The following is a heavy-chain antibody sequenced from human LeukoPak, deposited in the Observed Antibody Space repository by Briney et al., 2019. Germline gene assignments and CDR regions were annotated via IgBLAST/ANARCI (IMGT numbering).Heavy chain of an antibody. CDR2: INRDGSST. CDR1: GNIFSNYW. J-gene: IGHJ4*02. CDR3: ARGGGYSYGSFDY. D-gene: IGHD5-18*01. V-gene: IGHV3-74*01. Sequence: GGSLRLSCAASGNIFSNYWMHWVREAPGKGLVWVSRINRDGSSTSYADSVKGRFTISRDNAKNTLYLQMNSLRAEDTAVYYCARGGGYSYGSFDYWGQGTLVTVSS.